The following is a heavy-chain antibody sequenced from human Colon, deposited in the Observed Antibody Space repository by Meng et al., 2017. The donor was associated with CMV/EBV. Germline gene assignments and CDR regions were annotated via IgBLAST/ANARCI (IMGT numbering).Heavy chain of an antibody. CDR2: INHSGST. J-gene: IGHJ5*02. CDR1: GGSFSGYY. Sequence: LSPPCAVYGGSFSGYYWRWLRQPPGKGLEWIGEINHSGSTNYNPSLKSRVTISVDTSKNQFSLKLSSVTAADTAVYYCARGPGFDPWGQGTLVTVSS. V-gene: IGHV4-34*01. CDR3: ARGPGFDP.